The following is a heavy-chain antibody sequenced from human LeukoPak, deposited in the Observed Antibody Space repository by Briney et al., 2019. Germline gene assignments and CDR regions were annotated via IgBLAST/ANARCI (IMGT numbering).Heavy chain of an antibody. Sequence: SETLSLTCTVSGGSTNTDYWSWIRQPAGKGLEWLGRIYSSGSTHYNPSLKSRLTMSVDTSKNQFSLNLTSVTAADTAVYYCARDRSPGVVRGAYFDSWGQGTLVTVSS. CDR2: IYSSGST. CDR1: GGSTNTDY. V-gene: IGHV4-4*07. J-gene: IGHJ4*02. CDR3: ARDRSPGVVRGAYFDS. D-gene: IGHD3-10*01.